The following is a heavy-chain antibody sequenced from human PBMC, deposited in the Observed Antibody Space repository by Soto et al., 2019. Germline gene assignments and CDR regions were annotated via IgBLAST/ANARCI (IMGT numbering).Heavy chain of an antibody. CDR3: AREGYSNSDYYMAV. CDR1: GYTFINYG. Sequence: QVQLVQSGAEVKKPGASVKFSFKASGYTFINYGISWVRQAPGQGREWLGWISGYNGNTNYAQKIKGRVTMTTDTSTNTVYMELRSLRSDDTDVYFCAREGYSNSDYYMAVLGKGTTVTVSS. CDR2: ISGYNGNT. D-gene: IGHD1-26*01. V-gene: IGHV1-18*01. J-gene: IGHJ6*03.